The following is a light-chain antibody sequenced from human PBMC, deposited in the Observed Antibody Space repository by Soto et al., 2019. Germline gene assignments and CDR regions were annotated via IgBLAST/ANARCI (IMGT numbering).Light chain of an antibody. CDR3: QHLNSYPIT. V-gene: IGKV1-5*01. CDR2: EVS. CDR1: QTISNW. J-gene: IGKJ5*01. Sequence: IPISQSPSTLSASVGDKVTITCRASQTISNWLAWYQQKPGKAPKPLIYEVSTLQSGVPSRFSGSGSGTDFTLTISSLQPEDFATYYCQHLNSYPITFGQGTRLEIK.